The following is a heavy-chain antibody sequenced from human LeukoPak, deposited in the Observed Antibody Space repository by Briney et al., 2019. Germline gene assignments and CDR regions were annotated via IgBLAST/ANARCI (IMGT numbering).Heavy chain of an antibody. J-gene: IGHJ4*02. D-gene: IGHD3-3*01. CDR2: ISGSGGST. V-gene: IGHV3-23*01. CDR3: AKDHYWSIDY. Sequence: GRSLRLSCAASGFTFSDYAMHWVRQAPGKGLEWVSAISGSGGSTNYADSVKGRFTISRDIAKNTLYLQMNSLRAEDTGVYYCAKDHYWSIDYWGRGTLVTVSS. CDR1: GFTFSDYA.